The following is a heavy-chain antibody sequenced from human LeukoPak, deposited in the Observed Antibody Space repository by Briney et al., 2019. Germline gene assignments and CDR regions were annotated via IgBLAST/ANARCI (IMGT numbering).Heavy chain of an antibody. J-gene: IGHJ4*02. CDR1: GFTFSNAW. D-gene: IGHD3-10*01. Sequence: KSGGSLRLSCAASGFTFSNAWMSWVRQAPGKGLEWVGRIKSKTDGGTTDYAAPVKGRFTISRDDSKNTLYLQMNSLKTEDTAVYCCTTVGSGSYSSVWVDYWGQGTLVTVSS. CDR2: IKSKTDGGTT. CDR3: TTVGSGSYSSVWVDY. V-gene: IGHV3-15*01.